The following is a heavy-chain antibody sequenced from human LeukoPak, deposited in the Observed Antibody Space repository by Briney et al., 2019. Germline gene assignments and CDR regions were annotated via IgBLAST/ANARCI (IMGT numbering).Heavy chain of an antibody. V-gene: IGHV4-34*01. CDR2: INHSGST. CDR1: GGSFSGCY. Sequence: SETLSLTCAVYGGSFSGCYWSWIRQPPGKGLEWIGEINHSGSTNYNPSLKSRVTISVDTSKNQFSLKLSSVTAADTAVYYCARGLYGGSAFDIWGQGTMVTVSS. D-gene: IGHD4-23*01. CDR3: ARGLYGGSAFDI. J-gene: IGHJ3*02.